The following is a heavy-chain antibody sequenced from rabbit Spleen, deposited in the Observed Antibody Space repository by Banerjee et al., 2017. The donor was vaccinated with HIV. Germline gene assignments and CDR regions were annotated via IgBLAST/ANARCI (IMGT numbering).Heavy chain of an antibody. CDR3: ARDTGSSFSSYGMDL. V-gene: IGHV1S40*01. CDR1: GIDFSNYYY. D-gene: IGHD8-1*01. J-gene: IGHJ6*01. CDR2: IYAGRSGTT. Sequence: QSLEESGGVLVKPGASLTLTCTASGIDFSNYYYMCWVRQAPGKGLEWIACIYAGRSGTTYYASWAKGRFTISKTSSTTVTLQMTSLTAADTATYFCARDTGSSFSSYGMDLWGPGTLVTVS.